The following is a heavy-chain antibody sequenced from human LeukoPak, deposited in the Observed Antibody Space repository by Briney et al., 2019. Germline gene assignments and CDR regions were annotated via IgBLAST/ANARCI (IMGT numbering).Heavy chain of an antibody. V-gene: IGHV4-61*02. D-gene: IGHD6-19*01. CDR3: ARVDSAVAGTARDYYYYYYMDV. CDR2: IYSSGTT. J-gene: IGHJ6*03. CDR1: GDSISSGDYY. Sequence: PSETLSLTCTVSGDSISSGDYYWSWIRQPAGKGLEWIGRIYSSGTTNYNPSLKSRVTISIDTSNNQFSLRLSSVTAADTAVYFCARVDSAVAGTARDYYYYYYMDVWGKGTTVTVSS.